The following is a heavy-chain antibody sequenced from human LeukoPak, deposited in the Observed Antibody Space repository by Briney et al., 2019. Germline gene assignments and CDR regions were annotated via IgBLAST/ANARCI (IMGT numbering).Heavy chain of an antibody. J-gene: IGHJ4*02. CDR1: GGSISSYY. D-gene: IGHD3-22*01. CDR3: ARGITMIVVVSPYYFDY. V-gene: IGHV4-34*01. Sequence: SETLSLTCTVSGGSISSYYWSWIRQPPGKGLEWIGEINHSGSTNYNPSLKSRVTISVDTSKNQFSLKLSSVTAADTAVYYCARGITMIVVVSPYYFDYWGQGTLVTVSS. CDR2: INHSGST.